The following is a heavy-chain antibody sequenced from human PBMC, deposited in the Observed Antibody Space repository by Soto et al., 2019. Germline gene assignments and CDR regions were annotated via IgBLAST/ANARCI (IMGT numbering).Heavy chain of an antibody. J-gene: IGHJ3*02. CDR2: IYTSGST. Sequence: SETLSLTCPVSGGSISSYYWRWIRQPAGKGLEWIGRIYTSGSTNYNPSLKSRVTMSVDTSKNQFSLKLSSVTAADTAVYYCAASRGKAAGSSAFDIWGQGTMVTVSS. D-gene: IGHD6-13*01. CDR3: AASRGKAAGSSAFDI. CDR1: GGSISSYY. V-gene: IGHV4-4*07.